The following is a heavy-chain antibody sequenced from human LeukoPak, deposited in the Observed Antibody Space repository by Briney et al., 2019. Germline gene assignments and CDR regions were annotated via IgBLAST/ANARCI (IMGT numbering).Heavy chain of an antibody. V-gene: IGHV3-7*01. CDR1: GFTFSAFW. CDR2: IKQDGSEK. CDR3: ARYHGGYFAY. D-gene: IGHD2-15*01. J-gene: IGHJ4*02. Sequence: PGGSLRLSCAASGFTFSAFWMSLVRQAPGKGLEWVANIKQDGSEKYYVDSVKGRFTISRDNDNNSMYLQINSQRAEDTAVYYCARYHGGYFAYWGQGTLVTVSS.